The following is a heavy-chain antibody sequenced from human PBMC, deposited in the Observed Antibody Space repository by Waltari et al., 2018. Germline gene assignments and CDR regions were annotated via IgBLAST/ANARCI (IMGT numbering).Heavy chain of an antibody. CDR1: GGSISSSNW. D-gene: IGHD2-15*01. CDR2: IYHSGST. J-gene: IGHJ3*02. V-gene: IGHV4-4*02. CDR3: ASQPGRVAAAAFDI. Sequence: QVQLQESGPGLVKPSGTLSLTCAVSGGSISSSNWWSWVRQPPGKGLEWIGEIYHSGSTNHNPPLKIRFTISVDKSKNQFSLKLSSVTAADTAVYYCASQPGRVAAAAFDIWGQGTMVTVSS.